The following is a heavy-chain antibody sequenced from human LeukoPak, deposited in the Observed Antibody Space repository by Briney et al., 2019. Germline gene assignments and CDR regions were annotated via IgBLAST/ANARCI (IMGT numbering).Heavy chain of an antibody. D-gene: IGHD6-19*01. Sequence: KPSETLSLTCAVYGGSFSGYYWSWIRQPPGKGLEWIGEINHSGSTNYNPSLKSRVTISVDTSKNQFSLKLSSVTAADTAVYYCARGRGSSGWYSRYYFDYWGQGTLVTVSS. J-gene: IGHJ4*02. CDR1: GGSFSGYY. CDR3: ARGRGSSGWYSRYYFDY. V-gene: IGHV4-34*01. CDR2: INHSGST.